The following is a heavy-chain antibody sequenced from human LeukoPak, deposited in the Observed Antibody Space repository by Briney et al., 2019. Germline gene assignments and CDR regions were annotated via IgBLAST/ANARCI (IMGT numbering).Heavy chain of an antibody. CDR3: ARYEGMITVAIGGFDI. Sequence: ASVKVSCKASGYTFSGYYIHWVRQAPGQGLEWMGWINPNSGGTNYAQKFQGRVTMTRDTSISTAYMELSRLRSDDTAVYYCARYEGMITVAIGGFDIWGQGTMVTVSS. J-gene: IGHJ3*02. CDR2: INPNSGGT. CDR1: GYTFSGYY. D-gene: IGHD3-16*01. V-gene: IGHV1-2*02.